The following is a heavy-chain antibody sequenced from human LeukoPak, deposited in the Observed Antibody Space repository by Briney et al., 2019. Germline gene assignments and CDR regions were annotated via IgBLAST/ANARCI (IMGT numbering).Heavy chain of an antibody. CDR3: ARVSSHRVLGQIGFYYYGMDV. CDR2: IYYSGST. Sequence: SETLTLTCTVSGGSISSRDYYWSWIRRPPGKGLEWIGYIYYSGSTNYNPSLKSRVTISVDTSKNQFSLKLSSVTAADTAVYYCARVSSHRVLGQIGFYYYGMDVWGQGTTVTVSS. D-gene: IGHD2-8*02. CDR1: GGSISSRDYY. J-gene: IGHJ6*02. V-gene: IGHV4-61*08.